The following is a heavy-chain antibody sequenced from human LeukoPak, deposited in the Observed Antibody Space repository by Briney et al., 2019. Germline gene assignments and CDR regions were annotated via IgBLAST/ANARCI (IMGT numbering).Heavy chain of an antibody. CDR3: ARVLASNYYFDY. D-gene: IGHD2-8*01. V-gene: IGHV4-59*06. Sequence: SETLSLTCTVSGGSISSYYWSWIRQHPGKGLEWIGYIYYSGSTYYNPSLKSRVTISVDTSKNQFSLKLSSVTAADTAVYYCARVLASNYYFDYWGQGTLVTVSS. J-gene: IGHJ4*02. CDR2: IYYSGST. CDR1: GGSISSYY.